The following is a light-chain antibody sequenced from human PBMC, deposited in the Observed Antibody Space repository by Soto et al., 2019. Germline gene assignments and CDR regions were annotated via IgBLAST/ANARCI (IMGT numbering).Light chain of an antibody. V-gene: IGKV1-5*01. CDR1: QSISYW. Sequence: DIQMTQSPSTLSASVGDRVTITCRASQSISYWLAWYQQKPGKAPKVLIYDASSLESGVPSRFSGSGSRTEFTLTINILQPDYLATYYCQQYKSYWTFGQGTKVEIK. CDR3: QQYKSYWT. J-gene: IGKJ1*01. CDR2: DAS.